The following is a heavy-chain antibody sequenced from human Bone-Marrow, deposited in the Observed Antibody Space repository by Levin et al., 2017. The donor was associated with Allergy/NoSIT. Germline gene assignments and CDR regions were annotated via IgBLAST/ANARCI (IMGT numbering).Heavy chain of an antibody. CDR2: IYHSGSA. CDR1: GGSISSGGYS. CDR3: ARAIVVVDAFDV. J-gene: IGHJ3*01. D-gene: IGHD3-22*01. Sequence: LRLSCAVSGGSISSGGYSWGWIRQPPGKGLPPGKGLEWIGYIYHSGSAYYNPSLKSRVTISVDGSKNQFSLKLSSVTAADTAVYYCARAIVVVDAFDVWGQGTMVTVSS. V-gene: IGHV4-30-2*01.